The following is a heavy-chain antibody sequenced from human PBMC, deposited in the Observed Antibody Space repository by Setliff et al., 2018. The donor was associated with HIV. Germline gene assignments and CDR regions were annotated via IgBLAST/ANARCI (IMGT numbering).Heavy chain of an antibody. CDR3: AVLWPFDY. CDR1: GFTFSSYW. J-gene: IGHJ4*02. CDR2: INEDGSDK. V-gene: IGHV3-7*03. D-gene: IGHD3-10*01. Sequence: PGGSLRLSCAASGFTFSSYWMSWVRQAPGKGLEWVAKINEDGSDKFYVDSIKGRFTVSRDNAKNSLYLQMSSLRAEDTAVYYCAVLWPFDYCGLGTLVTVSS.